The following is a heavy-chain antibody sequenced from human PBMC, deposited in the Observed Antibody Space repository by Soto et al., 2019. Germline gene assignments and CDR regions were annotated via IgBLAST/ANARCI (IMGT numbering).Heavy chain of an antibody. Sequence: QVQLVESGGGLVKPGGSLRLSCAASGFTFSDYYMSWIRQAPGKGLEWVSYISSSSSYTNYADSVKGRFTISRDNXKTXLYLQMNSLRAEDTAVYYCATYSSGWYNHYYGMDVWGQGTTVTVSS. D-gene: IGHD6-19*01. CDR2: ISSSSSYT. J-gene: IGHJ6*02. CDR1: GFTFSDYY. V-gene: IGHV3-11*05. CDR3: ATYSSGWYNHYYGMDV.